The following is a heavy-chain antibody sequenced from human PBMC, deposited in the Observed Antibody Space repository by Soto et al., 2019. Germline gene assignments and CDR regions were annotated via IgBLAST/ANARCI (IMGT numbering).Heavy chain of an antibody. CDR1: GGSISSGGYS. J-gene: IGHJ4*02. D-gene: IGHD3-22*01. Sequence: PSETLSLTCAVSGGSISSGGYSWSWIRQPPGKGLEWIGYIYHSGSTYYNPSLKSRVTISVDTSKNHFSLKLSSVTAADTAVYYCARALYDSSGYYQKYYFDYWGQGTLVTVSS. V-gene: IGHV4-30-2*01. CDR3: ARALYDSSGYYQKYYFDY. CDR2: IYHSGST.